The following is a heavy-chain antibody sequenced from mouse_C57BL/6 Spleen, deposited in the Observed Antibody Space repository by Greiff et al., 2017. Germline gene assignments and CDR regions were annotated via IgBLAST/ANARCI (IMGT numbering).Heavy chain of an antibody. V-gene: IGHV1-64*01. J-gene: IGHJ4*01. Sequence: QVQLKQPGAELVKPGASVKLSCKASGYTFTSYWMHWVKQRPGQGLEWIGMIHPNSGSTNYNEKFKSKATLTVDKSSSTAYMQLSSLTSEDSAVYYCARTAQAFYAMDYWGQGTSVTVSS. CDR3: ARTAQAFYAMDY. CDR2: IHPNSGST. D-gene: IGHD3-2*02. CDR1: GYTFTSYW.